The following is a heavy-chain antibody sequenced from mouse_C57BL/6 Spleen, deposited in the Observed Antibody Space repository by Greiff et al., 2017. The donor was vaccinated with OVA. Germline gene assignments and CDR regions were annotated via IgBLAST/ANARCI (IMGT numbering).Heavy chain of an antibody. CDR2: IRLKSDNYAT. V-gene: IGHV6-3*01. CDR3: TKMNYYGSSDY. J-gene: IGHJ2*01. Sequence: EVHLVESGGGLVQPGGSMKLSCVASGFTFSNYWMNWVRQSPEKGLEWVAQIRLKSDNYATHYAESVKGRFTISRDDSKSSVYLQMNNLRAEDTGIYYCTKMNYYGSSDYWGQGTTLTVSS. CDR1: GFTFSNYW. D-gene: IGHD1-1*01.